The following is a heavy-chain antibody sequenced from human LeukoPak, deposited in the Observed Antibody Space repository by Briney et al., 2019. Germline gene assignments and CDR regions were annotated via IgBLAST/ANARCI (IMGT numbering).Heavy chain of an antibody. CDR1: GFTFSSNW. CDR3: VRDLGGRSGH. J-gene: IGHJ4*02. V-gene: IGHV3-74*01. D-gene: IGHD1-26*01. CDR2: INEDGSTT. Sequence: GGSLRLSCAASGFTFSSNWMHWVRQAPGKGLVWVSRINEDGSTTNYADSVKGRSAIFRDNAKNTLYLQMNSLRAEDTAVYYCVRDLGGRSGHWGRGTLVTVSS.